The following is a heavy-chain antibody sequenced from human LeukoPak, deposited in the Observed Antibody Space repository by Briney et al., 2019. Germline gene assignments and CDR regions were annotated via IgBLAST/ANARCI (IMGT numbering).Heavy chain of an antibody. V-gene: IGHV1-46*01. CDR1: GYTFTIYY. CDR2: INPSGGST. Sequence: ASVKVSCKASGYTFTIYYMHWVRQAPGQGREGMGVINPSGGSTSYAQKFQGRVTITRDTSTSTVYMELSSLRSEDTAVYYCARDFGPVDGTIFGVVISAYGMDVWGQGTTVTVSS. D-gene: IGHD3-3*01. CDR3: ARDFGPVDGTIFGVVISAYGMDV. J-gene: IGHJ6*02.